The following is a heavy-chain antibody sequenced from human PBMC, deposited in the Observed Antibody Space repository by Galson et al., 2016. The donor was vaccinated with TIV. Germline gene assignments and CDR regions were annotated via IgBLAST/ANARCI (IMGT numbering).Heavy chain of an antibody. Sequence: SLRLSCAASGFTYSTYSMDWVRQAPGKGPEWISFMFITASGTTIYYSDSVKVRFTISSDNTKNTMYLQMNSLRPEDTALYYCARDAIVEWALSRYYGMDVWGRGTTVIVSS. D-gene: IGHD3-3*01. V-gene: IGHV3-48*01. CDR1: GFTYSTYS. CDR2: MFITASGTTI. J-gene: IGHJ6*02. CDR3: ARDAIVEWALSRYYGMDV.